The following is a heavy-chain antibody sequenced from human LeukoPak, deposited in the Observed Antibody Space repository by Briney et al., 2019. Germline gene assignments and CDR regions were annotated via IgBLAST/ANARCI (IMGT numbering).Heavy chain of an antibody. Sequence: GGSLRLSCAVSGITLSNYGMSWVRQAPGKGLEWVAVISYSGGKTNYADSVKGRFTISRDSPKNTLHLQMNSLRAEDMAVYFCAKRGVVIRVILVGFHKEAYYFDSWGQGALVTVSS. CDR3: AKRGVVIRVILVGFHKEAYYFDS. J-gene: IGHJ4*02. CDR1: GITLSNYG. D-gene: IGHD3-22*01. V-gene: IGHV3-23*01. CDR2: ISYSGGKT.